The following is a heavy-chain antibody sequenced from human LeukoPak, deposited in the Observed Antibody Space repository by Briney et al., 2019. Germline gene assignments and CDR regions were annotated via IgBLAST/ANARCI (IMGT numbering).Heavy chain of an antibody. CDR1: GFTFSSYW. CDR2: IKQDGSEK. Sequence: AGGSLRLSCAASGFTFSSYWLSWVRQAPGKGLEWVANIKQDGSEKYYVDPVKGRFTISRDNAKNSLYLQMNSLRAEDTAVYYCAREEGQYQPNPLDYWGQGTLVTVSS. J-gene: IGHJ4*02. D-gene: IGHD2-2*01. CDR3: AREEGQYQPNPLDY. V-gene: IGHV3-7*01.